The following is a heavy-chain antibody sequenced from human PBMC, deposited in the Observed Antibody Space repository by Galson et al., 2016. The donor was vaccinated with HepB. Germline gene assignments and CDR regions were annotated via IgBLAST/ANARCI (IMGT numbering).Heavy chain of an antibody. CDR2: ISPISETA. CDR3: AIPMTWDSALVADAFDV. V-gene: IGHV1-69*06. CDR1: GGTFSNYA. D-gene: IGHD5-18*01. Sequence: SVKVSCKASGGTFSNYALSWVRQAPRQGLEWLGGISPISETADYPQKFQGRVTITADKSTATVYMELRSLRSEDTAVYYCAIPMTWDSALVADAFDVWGQGTVVTVSS. J-gene: IGHJ3*01.